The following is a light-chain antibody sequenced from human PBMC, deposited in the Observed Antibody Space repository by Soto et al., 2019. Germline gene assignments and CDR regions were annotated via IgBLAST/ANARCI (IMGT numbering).Light chain of an antibody. CDR1: QSVSSY. CDR3: QHLSNWLT. V-gene: IGKV3-11*01. Sequence: EIVLTQSPATLSLSPGERATLSCRASQSVSSYLAWYQQKPGQAPRLLIYDASNRATGIPARFSGSGSGTYFTLTISSLEPQDFAVYYCQHLSNWLTFGVGTTVEIK. CDR2: DAS. J-gene: IGKJ4*01.